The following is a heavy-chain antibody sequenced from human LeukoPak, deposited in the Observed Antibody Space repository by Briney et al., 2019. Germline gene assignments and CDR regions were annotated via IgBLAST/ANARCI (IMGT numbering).Heavy chain of an antibody. CDR3: ARLGVLGYCSSTSCRLKEYYMDV. V-gene: IGHV1-69*06. D-gene: IGHD2-2*01. J-gene: IGHJ6*03. CDR1: GYTFTSYG. CDR2: IIPIFGTA. Sequence: GASVKVSCKASGYTFTSYGISWVRQAPGQGLEWMGGIIPIFGTANYAQKFQGRVTITADKSTSTAYMELSSLRSEDTAVYYCARLGVLGYCSSTSCRLKEYYMDVWGKGTTVTVSS.